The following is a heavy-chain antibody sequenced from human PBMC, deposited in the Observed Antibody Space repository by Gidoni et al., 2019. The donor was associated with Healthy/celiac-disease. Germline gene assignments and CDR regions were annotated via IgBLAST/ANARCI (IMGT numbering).Heavy chain of an antibody. CDR1: GYTFTGYS. V-gene: IGHV1-2*02. CDR2: INPNSGGT. J-gene: IGHJ6*02. D-gene: IGHD6-13*01. Sequence: QVQLVQSRSAVKKPEASVKVSCKTSGYTFTGYSMHWVRQVPGQGLEWMGWINPNSGGTNYAKKFQGRVTMTRDTSISTAYMELSRLRSDDTAVYYCARGLNSSSRRDYYGMDVWGQGTTVTVSS. CDR3: ARGLNSSSRRDYYGMDV.